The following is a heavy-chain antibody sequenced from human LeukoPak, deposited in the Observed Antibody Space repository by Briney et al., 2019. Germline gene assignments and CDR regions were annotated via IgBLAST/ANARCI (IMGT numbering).Heavy chain of an antibody. CDR2: INHSGST. Sequence: SETLSLTCAAYGGSFSGYYWSWIRQPPGKGLEWIGEINHSGSTNYNPALKSRVTISVDTSKNQFSLKLSSVTAADTAVYYCARAPSKGRHSSALGYWGQGTLVTVSS. J-gene: IGHJ4*02. CDR1: GGSFSGYY. V-gene: IGHV4-34*01. D-gene: IGHD6-19*01. CDR3: ARAPSKGRHSSALGY.